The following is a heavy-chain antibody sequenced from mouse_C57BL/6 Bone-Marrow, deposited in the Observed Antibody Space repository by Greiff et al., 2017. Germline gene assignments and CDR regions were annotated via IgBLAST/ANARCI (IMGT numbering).Heavy chain of an antibody. CDR3: ARGGWSYAMDY. CDR1: GYSFTGYY. Sequence: VQLQQSGPELVKPGASVKISCKASGYSFTGYYMNWMKQSPEKSLEWIGEINPSTGGTTYNQKFKAKATLTVDKSSSTAYMQLKSLTSEDSAVYYCARGGWSYAMDYWGQGTSVTVSS. V-gene: IGHV1-42*01. CDR2: INPSTGGT. D-gene: IGHD2-3*01. J-gene: IGHJ4*01.